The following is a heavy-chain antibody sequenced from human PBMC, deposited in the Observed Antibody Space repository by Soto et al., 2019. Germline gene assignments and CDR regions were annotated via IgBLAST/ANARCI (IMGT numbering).Heavy chain of an antibody. CDR1: GGTFSSYA. V-gene: IGHV1-69*01. Sequence: QVQLVQSGAEVKKPGSSVKVSCKASGGTFSSYAISWVRQAPGQGLEWMGGIIPIFGTANYAQEFQGRVTITADESTSTAYMELSSLRSEDTAVYYCARDGVWGYCSSTSCYTGVWFDPWGQGTLVTVSS. D-gene: IGHD2-2*02. J-gene: IGHJ5*02. CDR2: IIPIFGTA. CDR3: ARDGVWGYCSSTSCYTGVWFDP.